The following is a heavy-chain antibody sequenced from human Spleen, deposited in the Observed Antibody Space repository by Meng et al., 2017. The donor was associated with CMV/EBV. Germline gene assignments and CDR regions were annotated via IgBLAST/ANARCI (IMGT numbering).Heavy chain of an antibody. V-gene: IGHV1-2*02. CDR3: ANIAVADDDS. Sequence: QVQLVQSGAEVKKPGASVKVSCKASGYTFTGYYMHWVRQAPGQGLEWMGWINPNSGDTNYAQKFQGRVSMTRDTSITTAYMELRSLRSDDTAVYYCANIAVADDDSWGQGTLVTVSS. D-gene: IGHD6-19*01. CDR2: INPNSGDT. CDR1: GYTFTGYY. J-gene: IGHJ5*01.